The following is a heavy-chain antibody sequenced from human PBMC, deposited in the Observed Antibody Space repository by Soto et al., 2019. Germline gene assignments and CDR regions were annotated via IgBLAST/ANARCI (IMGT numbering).Heavy chain of an antibody. CDR2: IYPGDSDT. CDR1: GYSFTSYW. D-gene: IGHD3-22*01. CDR3: AKPYYDSSGYFVWYY. J-gene: IGHJ4*02. Sequence: GESLKISCKGSGYSFTSYWIGWVRQMPGKGLEWMGIIYPGDSDTRYSPSFQGQVTISADKSISTAYLQWSSLKASDTSLYYCAKPYYDSSGYFVWYYWGQGTPLTVSS. V-gene: IGHV5-51*01.